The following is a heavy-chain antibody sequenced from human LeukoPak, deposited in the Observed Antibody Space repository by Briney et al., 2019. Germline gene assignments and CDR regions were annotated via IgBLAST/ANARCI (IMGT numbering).Heavy chain of an antibody. CDR1: GFTFGTYY. CDR2: INQDGSET. Sequence: GGSLRLSCAASGFTFGTYYMSWVRQAPGKGLEWVANINQDGSETNYADSVQGRFTISRDNAKNSLYLQMNSLRVEDTALYYCARGHCSGGTCFSSLYDYWGLGTLVTVSS. CDR3: ARGHCSGGTCFSSLYDY. J-gene: IGHJ4*02. V-gene: IGHV3-7*01. D-gene: IGHD2-15*01.